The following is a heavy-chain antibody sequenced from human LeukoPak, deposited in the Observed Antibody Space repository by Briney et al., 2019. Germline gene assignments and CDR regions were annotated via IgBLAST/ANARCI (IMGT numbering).Heavy chain of an antibody. CDR3: ARDRRDGYAPRGAHFDY. Sequence: SVKVSFRASGGTFSSYAISWVRQAPGQGLEWMGGIIPIFGTANYAQKFQGRVTITADESTSTAYMELSSLRSEDTAVYYCARDRRDGYAPRGAHFDYWGQGTLVTVSS. D-gene: IGHD5-24*01. V-gene: IGHV1-69*01. CDR1: GGTFSSYA. CDR2: IIPIFGTA. J-gene: IGHJ4*02.